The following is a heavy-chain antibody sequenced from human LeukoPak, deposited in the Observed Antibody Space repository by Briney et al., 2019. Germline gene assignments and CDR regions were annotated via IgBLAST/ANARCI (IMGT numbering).Heavy chain of an antibody. D-gene: IGHD6-13*01. Sequence: GGSLRLSCAASGFTVSSNYVSWVRQAPGKRLEWVSVIYSGGSTYYADSVKGRFTISRDNSKNTLYLQMNSLRAEDTAVYYCARVPLSSSWYYFDYWGQGTLVTVSS. CDR3: ARVPLSSSWYYFDY. CDR1: GFTVSSNY. J-gene: IGHJ4*02. CDR2: IYSGGST. V-gene: IGHV3-66*01.